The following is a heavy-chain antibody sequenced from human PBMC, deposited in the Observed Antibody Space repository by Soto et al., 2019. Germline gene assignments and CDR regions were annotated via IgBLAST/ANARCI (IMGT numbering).Heavy chain of an antibody. J-gene: IGHJ4*02. Sequence: EVQLLESGGGLVQPGGSLRLSCAASGFTFSSYAMSWVRQAPGKGLEWVSAISGSGGSTYYADSGKGRFTISTDNSKNTLFLQTNCLRAGDTAVYYRAKTSLLEWLLEAAADYFDYWGQGTLVTVSS. V-gene: IGHV3-23*01. CDR2: ISGSGGST. D-gene: IGHD3-3*01. CDR3: AKTSLLEWLLEAAADYFDY. CDR1: GFTFSSYA.